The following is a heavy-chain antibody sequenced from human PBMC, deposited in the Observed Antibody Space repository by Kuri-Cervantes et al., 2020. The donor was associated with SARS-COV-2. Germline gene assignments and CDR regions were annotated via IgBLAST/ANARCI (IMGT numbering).Heavy chain of an antibody. CDR2: ISSSTTSI. CDR3: AKDTLLWTPRGHNWFDP. D-gene: IGHD3/OR15-3a*01. J-gene: IGHJ5*02. V-gene: IGHV3-21*01. Sequence: GESLKISCAASGFTSSDYTMNWVRRAPEKGLEWVSSISSSTTSIYYADSVRGRFTISRDNAKNSPYLQMDSLRAEDSAVYYCAKDTLLWTPRGHNWFDPWGQGTLVTVSS. CDR1: GFTSSDYT.